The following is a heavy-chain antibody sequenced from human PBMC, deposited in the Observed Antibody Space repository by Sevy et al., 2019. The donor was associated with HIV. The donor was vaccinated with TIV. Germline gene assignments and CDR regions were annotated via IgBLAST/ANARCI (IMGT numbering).Heavy chain of an antibody. J-gene: IGHJ4*02. D-gene: IGHD4-4*01. Sequence: GGSLRLSCAASGFIFSSYEMNWVRQAPGKGLEWISYISNSGSDLYYSDSVKGRFTISRDNAKNSLYLQMNSLRAEDTAVYYCARDLPPSATTVAHFDNWGQGTLVTVSS. CDR2: ISNSGSDL. CDR3: ARDLPPSATTVAHFDN. CDR1: GFIFSSYE. V-gene: IGHV3-48*03.